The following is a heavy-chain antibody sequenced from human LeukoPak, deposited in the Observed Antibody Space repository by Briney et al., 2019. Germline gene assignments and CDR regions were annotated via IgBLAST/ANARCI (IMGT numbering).Heavy chain of an antibody. D-gene: IGHD2-15*01. J-gene: IGHJ6*04. CDR1: GYSISSGYY. Sequence: SETLSLTCAVSGYSISSGYYWGWIRQPPGKGLEWIGSIYHSGSTYYNPSLKSRVTISVDTSKNQFSLKLSSVTAADTAVYYCARVVMCGNGGSCYQSYYYYGMDVWGKGTTVTVSS. V-gene: IGHV4-38-2*01. CDR3: ARVVMCGNGGSCYQSYYYYGMDV. CDR2: IYHSGST.